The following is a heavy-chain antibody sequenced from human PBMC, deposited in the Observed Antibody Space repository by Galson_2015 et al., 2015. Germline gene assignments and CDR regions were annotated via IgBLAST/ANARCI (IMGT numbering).Heavy chain of an antibody. CDR3: ARRRAEGMTTAVNDAFDI. CDR1: GFTFSSYA. D-gene: IGHD4-23*01. CDR2: ITGSGGST. Sequence: SLRLSCAVSGFTFSSYAMNWVRQAPGRGLEWVSSITGSGGSTYYANSVKGRFTISRDNSKKTLYLQMNSLRAGDAAVYYCARRRAEGMTTAVNDAFDIWGQGTMVTVSS. V-gene: IGHV3-23*01. J-gene: IGHJ3*02.